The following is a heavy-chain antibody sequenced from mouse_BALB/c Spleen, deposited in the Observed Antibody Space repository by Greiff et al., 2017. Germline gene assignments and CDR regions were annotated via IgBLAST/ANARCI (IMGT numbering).Heavy chain of an antibody. D-gene: IGHD1-1*01. CDR2: ISSGSSTI. Sequence: EVHLVESGGGLVQPGGSRKLSCAASGFTFSSFGMHWVRQAPEKGLEWVAYISSGSSTIYYADTVKGRFTISRDNPKNTLFLQMTSLRSEDTAMYYCARGYYGSSPFAYWGQGTLVTVSA. CDR3: ARGYYGSSPFAY. J-gene: IGHJ3*01. V-gene: IGHV5-17*02. CDR1: GFTFSSFG.